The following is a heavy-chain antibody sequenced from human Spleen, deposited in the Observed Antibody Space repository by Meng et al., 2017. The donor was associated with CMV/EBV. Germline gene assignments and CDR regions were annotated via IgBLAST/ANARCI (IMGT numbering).Heavy chain of an antibody. CDR2: SIPMLDTA. D-gene: IGHD3-3*01. J-gene: IGHJ6*02. CDR1: GGTFSNSA. V-gene: IGHV1-69*05. CDR3: ARLEIKVLRFLEWVPGGMDV. Sequence: SVKVSCKASGGTFSNSAISWVRQAPGQGLVWMGGSIPMLDTAKDAQKFQGRVTITTDESKSTTYMELSSLRSEETAVYYCARLEIKVLRFLEWVPGGMDVGGQGTTVTVSS.